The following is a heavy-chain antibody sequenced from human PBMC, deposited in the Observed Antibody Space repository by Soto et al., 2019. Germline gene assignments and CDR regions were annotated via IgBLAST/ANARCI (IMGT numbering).Heavy chain of an antibody. CDR2: ISSSSSYI. CDR1: GFTFSSYS. J-gene: IGHJ5*02. Sequence: PGGSLRLSCAASGFTFSSYSMNWVRQAPGKGLEWVSSISSSSSYIYYADSVKGRFTISRDNAKNSLYLQMNSLRAEDTAVYYCASHEEWLLNWFDTWGQGTLVTVSS. CDR3: ASHEEWLLNWFDT. V-gene: IGHV3-21*01. D-gene: IGHD3-3*01.